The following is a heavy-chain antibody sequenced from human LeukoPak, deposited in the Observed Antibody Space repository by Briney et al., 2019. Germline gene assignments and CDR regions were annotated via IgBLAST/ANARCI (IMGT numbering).Heavy chain of an antibody. D-gene: IGHD1-26*01. CDR1: GGTFSSYS. J-gene: IGHJ5*02. Sequence: SVKVSCKAPGGTFSSYSITWVRQAPGEGLEWMGGVAPLLETTNYAPKFRGRMTITADESTSTAYMELTSLRSDDTAVYYCARDRIVGALGWLDPWGQGTLVTVSS. V-gene: IGHV1-69*13. CDR2: VAPLLETT. CDR3: ARDRIVGALGWLDP.